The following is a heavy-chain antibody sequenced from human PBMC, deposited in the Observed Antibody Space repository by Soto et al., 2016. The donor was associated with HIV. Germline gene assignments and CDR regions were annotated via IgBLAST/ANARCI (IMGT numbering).Heavy chain of an antibody. CDR1: GYTFTNYD. J-gene: IGHJ6*02. CDR2: MNPNSGNT. CDR3: ARENYYYYYYAMDV. Sequence: QVQLVQSGAEVKKPGASVKVSCKTSGYTFTNYDINWVRQATGQGLEWMGWMNPNSGNTGYAQKFQGRVTITRNTSISTTYMELSSLRSEDTAVYFCARENYYYYYYAMDVWGQGTTVTVSS. V-gene: IGHV1-8*03.